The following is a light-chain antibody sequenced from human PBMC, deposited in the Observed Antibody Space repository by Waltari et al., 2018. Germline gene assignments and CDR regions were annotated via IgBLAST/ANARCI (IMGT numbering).Light chain of an antibody. V-gene: IGKV3-11*01. J-gene: IGKJ2*01. CDR2: DAS. Sequence: EIVLTQSPATLSLSPGDTATLSCRASQSVGSYLGWYQQKPGQPPRLLIYDASNRDTGVPARFRGSGSGTEFTLNISDREAGDFEVYYCQQRSNWNPHTFGQGDRLEIE. CDR3: QQRSNWNPHT. CDR1: QSVGSY.